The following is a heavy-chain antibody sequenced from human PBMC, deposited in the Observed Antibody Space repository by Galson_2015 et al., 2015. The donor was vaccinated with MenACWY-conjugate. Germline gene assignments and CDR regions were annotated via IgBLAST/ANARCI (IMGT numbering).Heavy chain of an antibody. CDR2: LYDDGTS. V-gene: IGHV3-53*01. Sequence: SLRLSCAASGFSVTSHFMGWVRQAPGKGLERVALLYDDGTSRYADYVKGRFTISRDTLRNSLSLQMHGLRAEDTAMYFCAKIVRHPVGPYFDSWGQGTLVLVSS. CDR1: GFSVTSHF. D-gene: IGHD2-21*01. CDR3: AKIVRHPVGPYFDS. J-gene: IGHJ4*02.